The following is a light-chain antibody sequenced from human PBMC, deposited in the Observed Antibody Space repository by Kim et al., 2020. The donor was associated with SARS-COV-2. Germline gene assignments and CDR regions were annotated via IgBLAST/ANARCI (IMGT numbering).Light chain of an antibody. CDR1: QVITHS. Sequence: AAVGRSATTRRRASQVITHSSSWYQQTPAKVPQLLFYAASSLQSVVPSRFSGSGSGTDFTLTISSLQAEDVATYYCQKYTSAAWTFGQGTKVDIK. J-gene: IGKJ1*01. CDR3: QKYTSAAWT. CDR2: AAS. V-gene: IGKV1-27*01.